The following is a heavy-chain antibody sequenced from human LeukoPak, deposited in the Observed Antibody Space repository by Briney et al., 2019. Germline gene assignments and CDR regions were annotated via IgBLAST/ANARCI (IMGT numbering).Heavy chain of an antibody. Sequence: GGSLRLSCAASGFTFSSYGMSWVRQAPGKGLEWVSAISGSGGGTYYADSVKGRFTISRDNSKNTLYLQMNSLRAEDTAVYYCAKVFWGDYEAFDYWGQGTLVTVSS. CDR2: ISGSGGGT. V-gene: IGHV3-23*01. D-gene: IGHD4-17*01. CDR3: AKVFWGDYEAFDY. J-gene: IGHJ4*02. CDR1: GFTFSSYG.